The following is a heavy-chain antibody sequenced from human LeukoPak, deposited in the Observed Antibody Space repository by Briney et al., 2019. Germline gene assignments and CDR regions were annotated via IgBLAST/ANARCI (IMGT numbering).Heavy chain of an antibody. D-gene: IGHD2-15*01. CDR2: ISSSSSYI. CDR1: GFSFSSYT. V-gene: IGHV3-21*01. J-gene: IGHJ2*01. Sequence: GGSLRLSCAASGFSFSSYTMNWVRQAPGKGLEWVSSISSSSSYIYYAGSLKGRFTISRDNAKNSLYLQMNSLRAEDTAVYYCARDGRRRDYCDSGSCYWYFDLWGRGTLVTVSS. CDR3: ARDGRRRDYCDSGSCYWYFDL.